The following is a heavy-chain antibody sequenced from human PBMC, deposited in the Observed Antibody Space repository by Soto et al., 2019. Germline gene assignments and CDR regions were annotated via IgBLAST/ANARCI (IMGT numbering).Heavy chain of an antibody. CDR3: ARVWGGYYF. D-gene: IGHD3-22*01. Sequence: GLLRLSCAASVFTFSSYEVNWVRQAPGKGLEWVSYISSSGSTIYYADSVKGRFTISRDNAKNSLYLQMNSLRAEDTAVYYCARVWGGYYFGGQGTLVTVTS. CDR1: VFTFSSYE. CDR2: ISSSGSTI. J-gene: IGHJ4*02. V-gene: IGHV3-48*03.